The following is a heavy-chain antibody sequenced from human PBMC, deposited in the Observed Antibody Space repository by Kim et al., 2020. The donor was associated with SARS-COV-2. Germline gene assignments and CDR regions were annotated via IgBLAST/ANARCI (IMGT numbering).Heavy chain of an antibody. V-gene: IGHV3-33*01. CDR3: ARPSSSHFDF. D-gene: IGHD3-10*01. J-gene: IGHJ4*02. CDR2: ISNDGTFT. Sequence: GGSLRLSCAASGFIFRNFGIHWVRQAPGKGLEWVAFISNDGTFTTYADSVKGRFTIPRDYGENTVYLQMDSLFAGDTALYYCARPSSSHFDFWGQGTLVT. CDR1: GFIFRNFG.